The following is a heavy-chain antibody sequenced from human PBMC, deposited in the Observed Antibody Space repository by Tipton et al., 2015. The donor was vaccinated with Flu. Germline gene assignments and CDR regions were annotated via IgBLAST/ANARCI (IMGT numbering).Heavy chain of an antibody. CDR3: GGHNYYYYAMDV. CDR1: GDSIRSFY. J-gene: IGHJ6*02. Sequence: TLSLTCNVSGDSIRSFYWTWIRQPPGKGLEWIGYTFYSGAAHYNPSLKSRVTISVDTSKNQFSLKLSSVTAADTAVYHCGGHNYYYYAMDVWGQGTTVTVSS. CDR2: TFYSGAA. V-gene: IGHV4-59*08.